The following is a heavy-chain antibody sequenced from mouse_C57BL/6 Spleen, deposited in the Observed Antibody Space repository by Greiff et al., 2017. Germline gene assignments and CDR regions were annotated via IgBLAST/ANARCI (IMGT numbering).Heavy chain of an antibody. CDR1: GFTFSTYA. V-gene: IGHV5-4*03. CDR3: ARGNWAFDY. Sequence: DVMLVESGGGLVKPGGSLKLSCAASGFTFSTYAMSWVRQTPEKRLEWVATISDGGTYTYYPDNVKGRFTISRDNAKNNLYLQMSHLKSEDTAMYYCARGNWAFDYWGQGTTLTVSS. D-gene: IGHD4-1*01. CDR2: ISDGGTYT. J-gene: IGHJ2*01.